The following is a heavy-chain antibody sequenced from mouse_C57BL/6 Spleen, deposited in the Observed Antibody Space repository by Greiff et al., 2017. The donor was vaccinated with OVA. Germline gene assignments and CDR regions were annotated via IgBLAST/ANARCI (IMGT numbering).Heavy chain of an antibody. J-gene: IGHJ4*01. V-gene: IGHV2-5*01. Sequence: VQLVESGPGLVQPSQSLSITCTVSGFSLTSYGVHWVRQSPGKGLEWLGVIWRGGSTDYNAAFMSRLSITKDNSKSQVFFKMNSLQADDTAIYYCAKGSLAFYAMDYWGQGTSVTVSS. CDR1: GFSLTSYG. D-gene: IGHD6-1*01. CDR3: AKGSLAFYAMDY. CDR2: IWRGGST.